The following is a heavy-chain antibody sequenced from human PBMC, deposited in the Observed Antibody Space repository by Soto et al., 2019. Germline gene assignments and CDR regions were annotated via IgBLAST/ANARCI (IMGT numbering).Heavy chain of an antibody. CDR3: AKPIAFAESAYYYYGNSMDV. D-gene: IGHD3-3*02. V-gene: IGHV1-69*01. Sequence: QVQLVQSGAEVKKPGSSVKVSCKASGGTFSSYAISWVRQAPGQGLEWMGGIIPIFGTANYAQKFQGRVTIIAGESTSPAWMERSRLRSEDTAVYYCAKPIAFAESAYYYYGNSMDVWCQGATVTVSS. CDR2: IIPIFGTA. CDR1: GGTFSSYA. J-gene: IGHJ6*02.